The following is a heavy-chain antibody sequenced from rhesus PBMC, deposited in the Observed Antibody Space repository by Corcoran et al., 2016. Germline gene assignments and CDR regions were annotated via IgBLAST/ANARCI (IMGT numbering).Heavy chain of an antibody. CDR2: INANSGST. V-gene: IGHV4-80*01. CDR3: AKNAVGTTNNYGLNS. Sequence: QVQLQESGPGLVKSSETLSLTCTGSGVFMGKSWWSWIRRSPGKGLEWIGEINANSGSTNYNPSLKSRVTFSRAASKNQFSLRLSSMTPADTAVYYCAKNAVGTTNNYGLNSWGQGVVVTVSS. J-gene: IGHJ6*01. D-gene: IGHD1-44*01. CDR1: GVFMGKSW.